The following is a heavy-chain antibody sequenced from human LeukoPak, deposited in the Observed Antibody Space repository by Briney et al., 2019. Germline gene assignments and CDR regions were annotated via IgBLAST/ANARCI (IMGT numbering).Heavy chain of an antibody. CDR3: AKEWLLLGTASYYFDY. D-gene: IGHD3-22*01. Sequence: GGSRRLFCAASGFTFSSYGMHWVRQAPGKGLEWVAVISYDGSNKYYADSVKGRFTISRDNSKNTLYLQMNSLRAEDTAVYYCAKEWLLLGTASYYFDYWGQGTLVTVSS. V-gene: IGHV3-30*18. CDR1: GFTFSSYG. J-gene: IGHJ4*02. CDR2: ISYDGSNK.